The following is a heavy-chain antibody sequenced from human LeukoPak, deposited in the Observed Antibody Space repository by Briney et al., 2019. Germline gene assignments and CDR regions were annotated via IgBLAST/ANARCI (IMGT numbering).Heavy chain of an antibody. CDR3: ARLVRGANDYGDHVPLYYYYGMDV. CDR2: INHSGST. J-gene: IGHJ6*02. Sequence: SETLSLTCAVYGGSFSGYYWSWIRQPPGKGLEWIGEINHSGSTNYNPSPKSRVTISVDTSKNQFSLKLSSVTAADTAVYYCARLVRGANDYGDHVPLYYYYGMDVWGQGTTVTVSS. D-gene: IGHD4-17*01. CDR1: GGSFSGYY. V-gene: IGHV4-34*01.